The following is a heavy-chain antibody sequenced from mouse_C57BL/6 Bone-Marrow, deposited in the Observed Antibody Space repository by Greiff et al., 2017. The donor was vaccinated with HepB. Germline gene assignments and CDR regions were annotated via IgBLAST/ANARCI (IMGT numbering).Heavy chain of an antibody. CDR2: ISDGGSYT. Sequence: EVHLVESGGGLVKPGGSLKLSCAASGFTFSSYAMSWVRQTPEKRLEWVATISDGGSYTYYPDNVKGRFTISRDNAKNNLYLQMSHLKSEDTAMYYCARGPPFYGSSPPWFAYWGQGTLVTVSA. V-gene: IGHV5-4*01. CDR3: ARGPPFYGSSPPWFAY. D-gene: IGHD1-1*01. CDR1: GFTFSSYA. J-gene: IGHJ3*01.